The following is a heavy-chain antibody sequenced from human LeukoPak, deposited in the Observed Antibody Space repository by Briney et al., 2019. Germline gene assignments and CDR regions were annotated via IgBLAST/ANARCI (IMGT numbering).Heavy chain of an antibody. J-gene: IGHJ6*02. CDR3: ARALPYDFWSGYYHYYYYYGMDV. V-gene: IGHV4-31*03. D-gene: IGHD3-3*01. Sequence: SETLSLTCTVSGGSISSGGYYWSWIRQHPGKGLEWIGYIYYSGSTYYNPSLKSRVTISVDTSKNQFSLKLSSVTAADTAVYYCARALPYDFWSGYYHYYYYYGMDVWGQGTTVTVSS. CDR2: IYYSGST. CDR1: GGSISSGGYY.